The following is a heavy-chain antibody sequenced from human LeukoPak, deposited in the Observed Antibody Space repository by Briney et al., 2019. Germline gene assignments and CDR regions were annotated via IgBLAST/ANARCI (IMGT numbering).Heavy chain of an antibody. CDR1: GFTFSGFW. CDR2: INSDGSEG. CDR3: VRTPPNWGADY. V-gene: IGHV3-7*03. Sequence: GGSLRLSCAVSGFTFSGFWMSWSRQAPGKGLEWVASINSDGSEGYYADVVKGRFTISRDNAKNSLYLQINSLRAEDTAVYYCVRTPPNWGADYWGQGTLVTVSS. J-gene: IGHJ4*02. D-gene: IGHD7-27*01.